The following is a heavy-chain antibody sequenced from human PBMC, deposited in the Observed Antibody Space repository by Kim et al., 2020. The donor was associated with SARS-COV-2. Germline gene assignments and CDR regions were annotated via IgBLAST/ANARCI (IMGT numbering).Heavy chain of an antibody. J-gene: IGHJ4*02. CDR1: GDSVSRNSIG. CDR2: TYYRSKWYN. CDR3: ARGRAGALDY. V-gene: IGHV6-1*01. D-gene: IGHD6-13*01. Sequence: SQTLSLTCAISGDSVSRNSIGWTWIRLSPSRGPEWLGRTYYRSKWYNDYAESVKTRITINPDTSKNQFSLHLNSVTPEDTAVYFCARGRAGALDYWGQGTLVTVSS.